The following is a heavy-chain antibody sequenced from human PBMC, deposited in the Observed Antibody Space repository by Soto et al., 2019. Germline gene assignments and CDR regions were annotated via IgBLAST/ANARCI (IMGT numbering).Heavy chain of an antibody. CDR3: TRDGDFYGIDV. CDR2: CTSQALGGTR. Sequence: GSLRLSCTSSGXTTDDYSLTCVRQAPGKRLEWVAFCTSQALGGTRDYAESVKARFTISSDDYTTVAYLKMHRLKTVHTAIYYCTRDGDFYGIDVWGQGATETV. V-gene: IGHV3-49*04. J-gene: IGHJ6*02. D-gene: IGHD3-3*01. CDR1: GXTTDDYS.